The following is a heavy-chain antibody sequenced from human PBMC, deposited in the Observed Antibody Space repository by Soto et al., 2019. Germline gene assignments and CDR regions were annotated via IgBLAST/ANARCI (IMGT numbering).Heavy chain of an antibody. Sequence: QVHLVQSGAEVKKPGASVKVSCKGSGYTFTSYGITWGRQAPGQGLEWKGWISAHNGNTDYAQKLQGRVTVTRDTSTSTAYMELGSLRSDDAAVDSCARGGYGDYWGQGALVTVSS. J-gene: IGHJ4*02. CDR1: GYTFTSYG. D-gene: IGHD1-1*01. CDR3: ARGGYGDY. V-gene: IGHV1-18*01. CDR2: ISAHNGNT.